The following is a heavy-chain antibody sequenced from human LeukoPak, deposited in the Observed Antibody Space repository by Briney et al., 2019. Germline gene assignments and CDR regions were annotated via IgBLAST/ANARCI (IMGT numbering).Heavy chain of an antibody. D-gene: IGHD3-3*01. Sequence: GGSLRLSCAASGFTFSSYAMHWVRQAPGKGLEWVAVISYDGSNKYYADSVKGRFTISRDNSKNMLYLQMNSLRAEDTAVYYCAKGGVVRYYGMDVWGQGTTVTVSS. V-gene: IGHV3-30-3*01. CDR3: AKGGVVRYYGMDV. CDR2: ISYDGSNK. CDR1: GFTFSSYA. J-gene: IGHJ6*02.